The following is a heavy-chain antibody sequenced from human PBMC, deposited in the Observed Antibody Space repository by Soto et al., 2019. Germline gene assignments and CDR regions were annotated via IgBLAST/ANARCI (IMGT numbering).Heavy chain of an antibody. Sequence: GASVKVSCKASGYTFTDYYIHWVRQAPGQGLEWMGWINPNSGATNYAQKFQGRVTMTRDTSISTAYMELSRLRSDDTAVYYCARDLVPAAISFYGMDVWGQGTTVTVSS. V-gene: IGHV1-2*02. J-gene: IGHJ6*02. CDR3: ARDLVPAAISFYGMDV. CDR1: GYTFTDYY. D-gene: IGHD2-2*01. CDR2: INPNSGAT.